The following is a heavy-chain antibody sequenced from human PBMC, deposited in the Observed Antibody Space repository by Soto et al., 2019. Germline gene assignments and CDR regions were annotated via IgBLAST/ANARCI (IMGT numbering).Heavy chain of an antibody. Sequence: EVQLVESGGGLVQPGGSLRLSCAASGFTVSSNYMSWVRQAPEKGLEWVSVIFSGGSTYYADSVKGRFNISRDNSNKTMYLQMNSLRAEDTAVDYCARARYHLDYWGQGTLVTVSS. V-gene: IGHV3-66*01. CDR1: GFTVSSNY. J-gene: IGHJ4*02. D-gene: IGHD2-2*01. CDR2: IFSGGST. CDR3: ARARYHLDY.